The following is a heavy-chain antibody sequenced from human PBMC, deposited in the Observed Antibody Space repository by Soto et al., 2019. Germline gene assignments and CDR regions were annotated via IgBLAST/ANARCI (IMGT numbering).Heavy chain of an antibody. V-gene: IGHV1-69*13. CDR1: GGTFSSYA. CDR3: ARDLRSGGSCYAY. D-gene: IGHD2-15*01. CDR2: IIPIFGTA. J-gene: IGHJ4*02. Sequence: RASVKVSCKASGGTFSSYAISWVRQAPGQGLEWMGGIIPIFGTANYAQKFQGRVTITADESTSTAYMELSSLRSEDTAVYYCARDLRSGGSCYAYWGQGTLVTVSS.